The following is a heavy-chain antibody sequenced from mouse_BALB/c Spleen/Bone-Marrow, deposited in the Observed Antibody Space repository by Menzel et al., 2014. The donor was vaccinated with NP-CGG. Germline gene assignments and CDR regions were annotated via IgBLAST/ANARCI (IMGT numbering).Heavy chain of an antibody. CDR1: GFTFSSYG. V-gene: IGHV5-6-3*01. CDR2: INSNGGST. J-gene: IGHJ4*01. CDR3: ARVSYYAMDY. Sequence: EVMLVESGGGLVQPGGSLKLSCAASGFTFSSYGTSWVRQTPDKRLELVATINSNGGSTYYPDSVKGRFTISRDNAKNTLYLQMSSLKSEDTAMYYCARVSYYAMDYWGQGTSVTVSS.